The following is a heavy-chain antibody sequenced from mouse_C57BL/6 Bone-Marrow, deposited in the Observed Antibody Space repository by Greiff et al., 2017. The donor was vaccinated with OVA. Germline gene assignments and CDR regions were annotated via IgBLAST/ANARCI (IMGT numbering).Heavy chain of an antibody. Sequence: QVQLQQPGAELVKPGASVKLSCKASGYTFTSYWMHWVKQRPGQGLEWIGMIHPNSGSTNYNEKFKSKATLTVDKSSSTAYMQLSSLTSEDSAVYYCASCNYGSSPRWYFDVWGTGTTVTVSS. V-gene: IGHV1-64*01. CDR3: ASCNYGSSPRWYFDV. CDR1: GYTFTSYW. CDR2: IHPNSGST. J-gene: IGHJ1*03. D-gene: IGHD1-1*01.